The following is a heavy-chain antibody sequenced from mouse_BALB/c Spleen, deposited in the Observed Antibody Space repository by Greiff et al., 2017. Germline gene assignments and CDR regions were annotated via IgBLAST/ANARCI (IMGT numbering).Heavy chain of an antibody. J-gene: IGHJ4*01. V-gene: IGHV5-9-4*01. D-gene: IGHD1-3*01. CDR3: AREEGKGAMDY. CDR2: ISSGGSYT. CDR1: GFTFSSYA. Sequence: DVKLVESGGGLVKPGGSLKLSCAASGFTFSSYAMSWVRQSPEKRLEWVAEISSGGSYTYYPDTVTGRFTISRDNAKNTLYLEMSSLRSEDTAMYYCAREEGKGAMDYWGQGTSVTVSS.